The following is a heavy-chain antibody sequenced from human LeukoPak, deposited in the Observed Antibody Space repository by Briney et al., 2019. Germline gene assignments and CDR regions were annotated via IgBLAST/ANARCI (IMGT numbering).Heavy chain of an antibody. CDR1: GYSFTTYD. Sequence: ASVKVSCKASGYSFTTYDINWVRQAPGQGLEWMGWMNPNSGNAGYAQKFQGRVTMTRNTSITTAYMELSSLRSDDTAVYYCARDAYYDFWSGYYPFDYWGQGTLVTVSS. V-gene: IGHV1-8*01. CDR3: ARDAYYDFWSGYYPFDY. J-gene: IGHJ4*02. CDR2: MNPNSGNA. D-gene: IGHD3-3*01.